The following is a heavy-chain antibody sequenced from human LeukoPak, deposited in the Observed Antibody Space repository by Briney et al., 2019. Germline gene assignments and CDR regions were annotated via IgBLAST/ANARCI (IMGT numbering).Heavy chain of an antibody. J-gene: IGHJ4*02. Sequence: SETLSLTCAAYGGSFSGYYWSWIRQPPGKGLEWIGEINHSGSTNYNPSLKSRVTISVDTSKNQFSRKLSSVTAADTAVYYGRGEMASIPPRLDYWGQGTLVTVSS. CDR3: RGEMASIPPRLDY. V-gene: IGHV4-34*01. CDR1: GGSFSGYY. CDR2: INHSGST. D-gene: IGHD5-24*01.